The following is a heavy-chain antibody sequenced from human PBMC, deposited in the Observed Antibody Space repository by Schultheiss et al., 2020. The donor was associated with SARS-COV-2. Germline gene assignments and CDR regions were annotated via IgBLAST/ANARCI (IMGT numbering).Heavy chain of an antibody. CDR3: ARDTGGQWSRKDAFDI. CDR2: INRDGSST. Sequence: GESLKISCAASGFTFSSHWMHWVRQAPGKGLVWVSRINRDGSSTTYADSVKGRFTISRDNAKNTLYLQMNSLRAEDTAVYYCARDTGGQWSRKDAFDIWGQGTMVTVSS. D-gene: IGHD6-19*01. V-gene: IGHV3-74*01. CDR1: GFTFSSHW. J-gene: IGHJ3*02.